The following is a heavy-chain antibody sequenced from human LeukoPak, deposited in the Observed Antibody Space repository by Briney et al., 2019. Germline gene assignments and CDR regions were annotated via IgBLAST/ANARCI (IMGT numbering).Heavy chain of an antibody. CDR3: ANNFDY. CDR1: GFTFSNYG. J-gene: IGHJ4*02. Sequence: GGSLRLSCATSGFTFSNYGMHWVRQAPGKGLEWVALIYYDGSNKYYADSVKGRFTISRDNSRNTLYLQMNSLRVEDTAVYYCANNFDYWGQGTLVTVSS. V-gene: IGHV3-33*06. CDR2: IYYDGSNK.